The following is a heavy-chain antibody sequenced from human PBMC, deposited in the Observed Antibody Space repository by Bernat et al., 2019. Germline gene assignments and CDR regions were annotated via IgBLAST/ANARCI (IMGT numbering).Heavy chain of an antibody. D-gene: IGHD3-10*01. V-gene: IGHV1-2*04. Sequence: QVQLVQSGAEVKKPGASVKVSCKASGYTFTGYYMHWVRQAPGQGLEWMGWINPNSGGTNYAQKFQGWVTMTRDTSISTAYMELSRLRSDDTAVYYCARDKGFGEFSGGATFDYWGQGTLVTVSS. CDR1: GYTFTGYY. CDR2: INPNSGGT. CDR3: ARDKGFGEFSGGATFDY. J-gene: IGHJ4*02.